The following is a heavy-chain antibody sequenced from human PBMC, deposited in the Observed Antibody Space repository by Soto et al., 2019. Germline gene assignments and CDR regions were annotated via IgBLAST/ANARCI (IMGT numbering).Heavy chain of an antibody. CDR3: AKCSRSGVYYYYYGMDV. CDR1: GFIFSSYA. D-gene: IGHD2-15*01. V-gene: IGHV3-23*01. CDR2: ISGSGGGT. J-gene: IGHJ6*01. Sequence: PGGSLRLSCAASGFIFSSYAMSWVRQAPWKGLEWVSSISGSGGGTYYADSVKGRFSISRDNSKNTLYLQMNSLRAEDTAVYYCAKCSRSGVYYYYYGMDVWGQGTTVTVSS.